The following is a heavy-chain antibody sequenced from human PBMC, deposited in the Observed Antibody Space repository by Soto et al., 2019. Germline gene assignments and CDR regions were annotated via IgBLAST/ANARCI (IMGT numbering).Heavy chain of an antibody. J-gene: IGHJ4*02. Sequence: GASVKVSCKASGGTFSSYTISWVRQAPGQGLEWMGRIIPILGIANYAQKFQGRVTITADKSTSTAYMELSSLRSEDTAVYYCARRGWGLRFSTVDYWGQRTLVPVSS. CDR1: GGTFSSYT. V-gene: IGHV1-69*02. CDR3: ARRGWGLRFSTVDY. D-gene: IGHD5-12*01. CDR2: IIPILGIA.